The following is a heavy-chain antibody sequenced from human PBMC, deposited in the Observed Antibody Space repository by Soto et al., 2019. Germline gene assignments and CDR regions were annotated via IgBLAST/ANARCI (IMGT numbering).Heavy chain of an antibody. Sequence: SETLSLTCTVSGGSISSGGYYWSWIRQPPGKGLEWIGYIYDSGTTYYNPSLQSRVTISLDTSKNQFSLKLRSVTAADTAVYYCARLENLGVRGVSYYFDYWGQGTLVTVSS. CDR1: GGSISSGGYY. V-gene: IGHV4-30-4*01. CDR2: IYDSGTT. CDR3: ARLENLGVRGVSYYFDY. J-gene: IGHJ4*02. D-gene: IGHD3-10*01.